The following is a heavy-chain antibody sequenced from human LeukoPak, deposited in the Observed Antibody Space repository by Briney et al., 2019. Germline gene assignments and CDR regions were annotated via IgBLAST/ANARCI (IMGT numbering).Heavy chain of an antibody. D-gene: IGHD3-10*01. J-gene: IGHJ5*02. CDR2: IFYTGST. V-gene: IGHV4-39*01. CDR1: GGSISSSSYY. Sequence: SETLSLTCTVSGGSISSSSYYWGWIRHPPGKGLEWIGNIFYTGSTFYNPSLKSRVTISVDTSKNQFSLKLTSVTAADTAVYYCARRGTMGGLAGWFDPWGQGILVTVSS. CDR3: ARRGTMGGLAGWFDP.